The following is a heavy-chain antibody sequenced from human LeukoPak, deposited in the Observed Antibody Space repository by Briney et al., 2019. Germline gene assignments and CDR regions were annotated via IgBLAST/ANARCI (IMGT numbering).Heavy chain of an antibody. CDR1: GGSISSSNYY. Sequence: PSETLSLTCTVSGGSISSSNYYWGWIRQPPRKGLEWIGSIYYSGTTYYNPSLKSRVTISVDTSKNQFSLRLTSMTAAHTAVYYCARVGSGNYYYFDYWGQGTLVTVSS. CDR3: ARVGSGNYYYFDY. D-gene: IGHD3-10*01. J-gene: IGHJ4*02. CDR2: IYYSGTT. V-gene: IGHV4-39*01.